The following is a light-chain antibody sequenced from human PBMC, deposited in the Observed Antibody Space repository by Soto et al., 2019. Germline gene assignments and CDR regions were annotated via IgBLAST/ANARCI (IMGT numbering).Light chain of an antibody. V-gene: IGKV3D-15*01. Sequence: EVMMTQFPDTVSVTAGETVTLSCGASQSVRTNLAWYQQRPGQAPRLLIHYASTRAGDIPARFSGSGSGTNFTLAISSLQSDDFAVYYCQQYAYWPETFGQGTKVEIK. J-gene: IGKJ1*01. CDR1: QSVRTN. CDR2: YAS. CDR3: QQYAYWPET.